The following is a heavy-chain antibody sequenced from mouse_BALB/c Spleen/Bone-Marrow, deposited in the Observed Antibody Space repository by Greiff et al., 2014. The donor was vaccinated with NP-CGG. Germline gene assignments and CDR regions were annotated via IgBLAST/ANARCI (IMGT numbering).Heavy chain of an antibody. CDR1: GYAFSSYW. J-gene: IGHJ4*01. Sequence: VKLQESGAELVRPGSSVKISCKASGYAFSSYWMNWVKQRPGQGLEWIGQIYPGDGDTNYNGKFKGKATLTADKSSSTAYMQLNSITSEDSAVYFYARGDGNYPIYAMDYWGQGTSVTVSS. CDR2: IYPGDGDT. CDR3: ARGDGNYPIYAMDY. D-gene: IGHD2-1*01. V-gene: IGHV1-80*01.